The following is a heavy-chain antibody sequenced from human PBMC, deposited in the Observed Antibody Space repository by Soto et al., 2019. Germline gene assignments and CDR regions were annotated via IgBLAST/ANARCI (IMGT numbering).Heavy chain of an antibody. CDR3: ARVPQRHDFWSGFLRNRRQKCIDP. CDR2: IYYSGST. Sequence: SETLSLTCTVSGGSISSGGYYWSWIRQHPGKGLEWIGYIYYSGSTYYNPSLKSRVTISVDTSKNQFSLKLISVTAGDTALYYYARVPQRHDFWSGFLRNRRQKCIDPWGQVTLVTVSS. V-gene: IGHV4-31*03. CDR1: GGSISSGGYY. D-gene: IGHD3-3*01. J-gene: IGHJ5*02.